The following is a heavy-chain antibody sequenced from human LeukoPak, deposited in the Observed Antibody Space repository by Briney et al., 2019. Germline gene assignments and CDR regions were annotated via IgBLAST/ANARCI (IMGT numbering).Heavy chain of an antibody. J-gene: IGHJ4*02. CDR2: ISGSGGNT. CDR1: GFTFSTYA. V-gene: IGHV3-23*01. CDR3: AKAYYYDSSGYYYYLDY. D-gene: IGHD3-22*01. Sequence: QSGGSLRLSCAASGFTFSTYAMSWVRQAPGKGLGWVSAISGSGGNTYYADSVKGRFTISRDNSKNTLYLQMNSLRAEDTAVYYCAKAYYYDSSGYYYYLDYWGQGTLVTVSS.